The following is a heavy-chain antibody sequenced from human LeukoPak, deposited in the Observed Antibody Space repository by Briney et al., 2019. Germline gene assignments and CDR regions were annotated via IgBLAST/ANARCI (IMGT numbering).Heavy chain of an antibody. J-gene: IGHJ4*02. CDR1: GGSFSGYY. CDR3: ARGRYYYDSSGYCY. D-gene: IGHD3-22*01. V-gene: IGHV4-34*01. CDR2: INHSGST. Sequence: SETLSLTCAVYGGSFSGYYWSWIRQPPGKGLEWIGEINHSGSTSYNPSLKSRVTISVDTSKNQFSLKLSSVTAADTAVYYCARGRYYYDSSGYCYWGQGTLVTVSS.